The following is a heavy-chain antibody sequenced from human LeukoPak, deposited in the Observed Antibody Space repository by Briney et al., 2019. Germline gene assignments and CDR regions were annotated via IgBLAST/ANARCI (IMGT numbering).Heavy chain of an antibody. CDR1: ALSLSNYA. CDR2: ISYDGSNQ. Sequence: GGSLRLSCAASALSLSNYAMHWVRQAPGKGLEWVAVISYDGSNQYYADSVKGRFTISRDTSKNTLYLQMNSLRAEDTAMYYCARDGGDYYFYMDVWGKGTTVTVSS. CDR3: ARDGGDYYFYMDV. V-gene: IGHV3-30*04. D-gene: IGHD3-16*01. J-gene: IGHJ6*03.